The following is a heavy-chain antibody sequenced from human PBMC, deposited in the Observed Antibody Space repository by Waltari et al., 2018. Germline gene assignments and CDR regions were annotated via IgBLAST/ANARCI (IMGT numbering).Heavy chain of an antibody. J-gene: IGHJ4*02. V-gene: IGHV3-21*01. CDR2: SSSISSYR. CDR3: ARGPDDFWSGYYGDY. D-gene: IGHD3-3*01. CDR1: GFTFSTYR. Sequence: EVQLAESGGGLVKPGGSLRLSCAASGFTFSTYRMKWVRQAPGKGVEWCSSSSSISSYRYYADSVKGRFTISRDNTKNSLSLQRNILRAEDTAVYYCARGPDDFWSGYYGDYWGQGTLVTVSS.